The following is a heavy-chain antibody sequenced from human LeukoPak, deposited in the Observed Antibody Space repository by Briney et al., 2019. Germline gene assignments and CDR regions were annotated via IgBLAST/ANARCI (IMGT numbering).Heavy chain of an antibody. CDR3: ARGGGYCSSTSCYSPDY. Sequence: ASVKVSCKASGYTFTGYYIHWVRQAPGQGLEWMGWINPNSGGTNYTQKFQGRVTMTRDTSISAAYMELSRLRSDDTAVYYCARGGGYCSSTSCYSPDYWGQGTLVTVSS. D-gene: IGHD2-2*01. CDR1: GYTFTGYY. CDR2: INPNSGGT. J-gene: IGHJ4*02. V-gene: IGHV1-2*02.